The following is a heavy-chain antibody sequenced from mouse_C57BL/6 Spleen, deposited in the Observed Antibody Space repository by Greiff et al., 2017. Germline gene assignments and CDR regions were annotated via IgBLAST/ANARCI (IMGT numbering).Heavy chain of an antibody. Sequence: QVQLKESGAELVRPGTSVKVSCKASGYAFTNYLIEWVKQRPGQGLEWIGVINPGSGGTNYNEKFKGKATLTADKSSSTAYMQLSSLTSEDSAVYFCARGADYFDDWGQGTTLTVSS. V-gene: IGHV1-54*01. CDR2: INPGSGGT. CDR3: ARGADYFDD. J-gene: IGHJ2*01. CDR1: GYAFTNYL.